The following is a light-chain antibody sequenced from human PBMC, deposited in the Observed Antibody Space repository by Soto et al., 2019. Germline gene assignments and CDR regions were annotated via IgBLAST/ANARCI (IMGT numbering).Light chain of an antibody. CDR1: QSISRW. CDR2: DGS. J-gene: IGKJ5*01. CDR3: QQYDDWPIT. V-gene: IGKV1-5*01. Sequence: EIQMTQSPSTLSASIGDRVTITCRASQSISRWLAWYQQKPGKAPKLLIYDGSTRALGIPARFSGSESGTEFTLTISSLQSEDFAVYFCQQYDDWPITFGQGTRLEIK.